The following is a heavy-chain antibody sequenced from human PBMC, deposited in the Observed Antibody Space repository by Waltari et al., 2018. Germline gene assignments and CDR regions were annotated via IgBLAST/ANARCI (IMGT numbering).Heavy chain of an antibody. CDR3: VRLLRGAAGF. CDR1: GGSIGSGTYS. D-gene: IGHD6-13*01. Sequence: QLQLQESGPGLVKPSETLSLPCTVSGGSIGSGTYSWGWIRQPPGKGLEYIAHIYDSGSTHYHPSLRSRAAISVDPSKNQFSLMLTSVTVADTAVYFCVRLLRGAAGFWGQGTLVTVSS. CDR2: IYDSGST. J-gene: IGHJ4*02. V-gene: IGHV4-39*01.